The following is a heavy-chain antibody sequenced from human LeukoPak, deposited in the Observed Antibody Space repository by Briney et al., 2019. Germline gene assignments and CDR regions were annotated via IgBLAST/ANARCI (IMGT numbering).Heavy chain of an antibody. CDR3: ARALYDSSGYYSHSDY. J-gene: IGHJ4*02. CDR2: ISSSSSTI. Sequence: QPGGSLRLSCAASGFTFSSYSMNWVRQAPGQGLEWVSYISSSSSTIYYADSVKGRFTISRDNAKNSLYLQMNSLRAEDTAVYYCARALYDSSGYYSHSDYWGQGTLVTVSS. V-gene: IGHV3-48*01. D-gene: IGHD3-22*01. CDR1: GFTFSSYS.